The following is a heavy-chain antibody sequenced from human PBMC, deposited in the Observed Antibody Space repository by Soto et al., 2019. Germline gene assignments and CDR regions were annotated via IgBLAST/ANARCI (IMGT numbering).Heavy chain of an antibody. V-gene: IGHV3-23*01. CDR1: GFTFSSYA. D-gene: IGHD3-10*01. CDR2: ISGSGGST. CDR3: AKGYYYGSFYYYYMDV. J-gene: IGHJ6*03. Sequence: GGSLRLSCAASGFTFSSYAISWVRQAPGKGLEWVSAISGSGGSTYYADSVKGRFTISRDNSKNTLYLQMNSLRAEDTAVYYCAKGYYYGSFYYYYMDVWGKGTTVTVSS.